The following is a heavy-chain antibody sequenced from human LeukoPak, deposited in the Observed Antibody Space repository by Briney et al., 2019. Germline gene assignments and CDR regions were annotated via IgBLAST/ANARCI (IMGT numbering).Heavy chain of an antibody. CDR1: GGSFSGYY. V-gene: IGHV4-34*01. CDR3: ARGRVSSSTYYSTYYYYFYMDV. J-gene: IGHJ6*03. CDR2: INHSGSI. D-gene: IGHD3-10*01. Sequence: PSETLSLTCAVYGGSFSGYYWSWVRQPPGKGLEWIGEINHSGSINYNPSLKSRVTISRDTSKNHFSLRLRSVTAADTAVYFCARGRVSSSTYYSTYYYYFYMDVWGKGTTVTVSS.